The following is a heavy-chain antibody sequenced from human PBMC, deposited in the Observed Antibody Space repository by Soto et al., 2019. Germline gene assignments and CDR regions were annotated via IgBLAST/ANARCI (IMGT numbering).Heavy chain of an antibody. D-gene: IGHD2-15*01. V-gene: IGHV3-23*01. J-gene: IGHJ5*02. CDR1: GFTFSSYA. CDR3: AKETVGLHEPCWFDP. CDR2: ISGSGGST. Sequence: GGSLRLSCAASGFTFSSYAMSWVRQAPGKGLEWVSAISGSGGSTYYAASVKGRFTISRDNSKNTLYLQMNSLRAEDTAVYYCAKETVGLHEPCWFDPWGQGTLVTVSS.